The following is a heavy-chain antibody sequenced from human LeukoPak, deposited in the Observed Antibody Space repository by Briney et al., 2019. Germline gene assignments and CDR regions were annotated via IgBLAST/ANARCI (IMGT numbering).Heavy chain of an antibody. V-gene: IGHV3-23*01. D-gene: IGHD3-3*01. J-gene: IGHJ4*02. CDR3: AKGVDFWSAKGFDY. CDR2: ISNNGGYT. Sequence: GGSLRLSCAASGFTFSSSAMSWVRQAPGKGLEWVSAISNNGGYTYYADSVQGRFTISRDNSKSTLCLQMNSLRAEDTAVYYCAKGVDFWSAKGFDYWGQGTLVTISS. CDR1: GFTFSSSA.